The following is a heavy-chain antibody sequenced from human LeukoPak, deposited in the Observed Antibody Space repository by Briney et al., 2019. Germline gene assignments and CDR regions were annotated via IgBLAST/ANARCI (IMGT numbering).Heavy chain of an antibody. CDR2: IYYSGST. V-gene: IGHV4-30-4*08. D-gene: IGHD3-3*01. CDR3: ARTNPTYYDFWSGYTDYYYYYYMDV. Sequence: SQTLSLXCTVSGGSISSGDYYWSWIRQPPGKGLEWIGYIYYSGSTYYNPSLKSRVTISVDTSKNQFSLKLSSVTAADTAVYYCARTNPTYYDFWSGYTDYYYYYYMDVWGKGTTVTVSS. CDR1: GGSISSGDYY. J-gene: IGHJ6*03.